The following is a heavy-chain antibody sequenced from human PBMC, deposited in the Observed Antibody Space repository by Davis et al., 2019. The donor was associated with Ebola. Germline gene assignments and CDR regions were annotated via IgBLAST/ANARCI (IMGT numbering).Heavy chain of an antibody. J-gene: IGHJ4*02. V-gene: IGHV3-48*02. CDR1: GFTFSNYA. Sequence: GESLKISCAASGFTFSNYAMSWVCQAPGKGLEWVSYISSSSGTIYYADSVKGRFTISRDNAKNSLYLQMNSLRDEDTAVYYCSRGGSSTWTTFEYWGQGTLITVSS. CDR2: ISSSSGTI. D-gene: IGHD1-26*01. CDR3: SRGGSSTWTTFEY.